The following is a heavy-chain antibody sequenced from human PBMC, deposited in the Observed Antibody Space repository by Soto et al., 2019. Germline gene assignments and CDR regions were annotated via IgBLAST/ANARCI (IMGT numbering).Heavy chain of an antibody. Sequence: QVHLVESGGGVVQPGRSLRLSCAASGFTFSSYGMHWVRQAPGKGLEWVAVIWYDGSNKYYADSVKGRFTISRDNSKNTLYLQMNSLRAEDTAGYYCARDMSSSWGQQDHYYYYYGMDVWGQRTTVSVSS. CDR3: ARDMSSSWGQQDHYYYYYGMDV. CDR2: IWYDGSNK. CDR1: GFTFSSYG. V-gene: IGHV3-33*01. D-gene: IGHD2-2*01. J-gene: IGHJ6*02.